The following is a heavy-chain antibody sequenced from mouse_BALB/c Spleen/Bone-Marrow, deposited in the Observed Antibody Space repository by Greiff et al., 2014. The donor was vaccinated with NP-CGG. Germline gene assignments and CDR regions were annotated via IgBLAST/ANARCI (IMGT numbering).Heavy chain of an antibody. CDR1: GFTFSSFG. Sequence: EVQLVESGGGLVQPGGSRKLSCAASGFTFSSFGMHWVRQAPEKGLEWVAYISSGSSTIYYADTVKGRFTISRDNPKNTLFLQMTSLGSEDTARYYCARGGNFSWFAYWGQGTLVTVSA. J-gene: IGHJ3*01. CDR2: ISSGSSTI. CDR3: ARGGNFSWFAY. V-gene: IGHV5-17*02. D-gene: IGHD2-1*01.